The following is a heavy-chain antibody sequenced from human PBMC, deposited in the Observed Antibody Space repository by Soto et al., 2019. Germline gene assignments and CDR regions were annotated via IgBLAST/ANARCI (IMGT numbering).Heavy chain of an antibody. V-gene: IGHV4-59*01. CDR2: IYYSGST. J-gene: IGHJ4*02. CDR3: ARVRSSYGSGSYYPDY. D-gene: IGHD3-10*01. Sequence: QVQLQESGPGLVKPSETLSLTCTVSGGSISSYYWSWIRQPPGKGLEWIGYIYYSGSTNYNPSLRRRVTLSVDTSKNPFSLKLSSVTAADTAVYYCARVRSSYGSGSYYPDYWGQGTLVTVSS. CDR1: GGSISSYY.